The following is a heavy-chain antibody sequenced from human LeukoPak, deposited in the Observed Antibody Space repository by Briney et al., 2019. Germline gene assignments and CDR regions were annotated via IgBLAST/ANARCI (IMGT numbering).Heavy chain of an antibody. CDR1: GFTFSSYS. D-gene: IGHD6-13*01. J-gene: IGHJ6*03. CDR2: ISSSSSYI. CDR3: ARWYGSSWYSPYYYYYYMDV. Sequence: GGSLRLSCAASGFTFSSYSMNWVRQAPGKGLEWVSSISSSSSYIYYADSVKGRFTISRDNAKNSLYLQMNSLRAEDTAVYYCARWYGSSWYSPYYYYYYMDVWGKGTTVTISS. V-gene: IGHV3-21*01.